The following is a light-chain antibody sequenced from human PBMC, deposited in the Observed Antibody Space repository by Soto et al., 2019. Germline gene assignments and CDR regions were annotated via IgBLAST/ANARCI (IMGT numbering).Light chain of an antibody. CDR2: DAY. V-gene: IGKV1-33*01. J-gene: IGKJ1*01. CDR3: QQYYNWPRT. CDR1: HDIGNS. Sequence: DIQMTQSPPSLSASVGDKVTITCQASHDIGNSLNWYQDKPGQPPKLVIYDAYNLETGVPSTFSGNGYGTDFTFTISSLRSEDFAVYFCQQYYNWPRTFGQGTKVDIK.